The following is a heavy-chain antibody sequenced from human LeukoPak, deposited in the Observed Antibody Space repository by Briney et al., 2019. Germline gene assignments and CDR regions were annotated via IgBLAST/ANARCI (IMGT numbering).Heavy chain of an antibody. J-gene: IGHJ4*02. CDR3: ARVPRYCSSTSCSYFGY. CDR1: GYTFTSHD. V-gene: IGHV1-8*01. CDR2: MNPNSGNT. Sequence: VKVSCKASGYTFTSHDINWVRQATGQGLEWMGWMNPNSGNTGYAQKFQGRVTMTRDTSINTAYMELHSLRSEDTAVYYCARVPRYCSSTSCSYFGYWGQGTLVTVSS. D-gene: IGHD2-2*01.